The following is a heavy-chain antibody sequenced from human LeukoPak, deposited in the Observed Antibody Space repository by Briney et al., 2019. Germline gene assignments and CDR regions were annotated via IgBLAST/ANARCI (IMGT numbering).Heavy chain of an antibody. CDR2: MNPDSGDT. J-gene: IGHJ5*02. V-gene: IGHV1-8*03. Sequence: ASVKVSCKASGYAFTTSDINWVRQATGQGLEWMGWMNPDSGDTGYAEKFQDRLTIVGDTSINTAYMELTNLKSEGTAVYYCTRAWDLWGQGTLVTVSS. CDR3: TRAWDL. CDR1: GYAFTTSD.